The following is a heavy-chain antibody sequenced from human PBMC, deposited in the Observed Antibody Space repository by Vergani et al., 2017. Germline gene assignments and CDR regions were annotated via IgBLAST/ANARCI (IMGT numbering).Heavy chain of an antibody. J-gene: IGHJ4*02. CDR3: ARERNAYYDFWSGYYTQYYFDY. Sequence: VQLVESGGGVVQPGRSLRLSCAASGFTFSTYAMHWVRQAPGKGLQWVAAIWYDGSKTNYADSVKGRFTISRDNAKNSLYLQMNSLRAEDAALYYCARERNAYYDFWSGYYTQYYFDYWGQGTLVTVSS. CDR2: IWYDGSKT. D-gene: IGHD3-3*01. V-gene: IGHV3-33*08. CDR1: GFTFSTYA.